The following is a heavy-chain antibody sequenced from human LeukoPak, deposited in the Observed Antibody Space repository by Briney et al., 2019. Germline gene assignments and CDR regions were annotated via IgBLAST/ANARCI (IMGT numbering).Heavy chain of an antibody. V-gene: IGHV3-7*01. Sequence: GGSLRLSCAASGFTFSSYAMSWVCQAPGKGLEWVANIKEDGSDKQYVDSVRGRFTISRDNAKNSVSLQMDGLRAEDTAVYHCVRESDVWSGPGIGRPLDVWGKGTTVTVSS. J-gene: IGHJ6*04. CDR3: VRESDVWSGPGIGRPLDV. CDR2: IKEDGSDK. CDR1: GFTFSSYA. D-gene: IGHD3-3*01.